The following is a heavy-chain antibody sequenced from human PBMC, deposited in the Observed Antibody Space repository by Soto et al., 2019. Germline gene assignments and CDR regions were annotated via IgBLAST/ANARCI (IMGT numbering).Heavy chain of an antibody. D-gene: IGHD3-10*01. CDR3: ARKWYGELGEGWFGP. V-gene: IGHV3-30*04. CDR1: GFIFSDYA. CDR2: LSSDGMNK. J-gene: IGHJ5*02. Sequence: QVRLVESGGGVVQPGTSLRLSCAASGFIFSDYAMHWVRQAPGKGLEWVALLSSDGMNKYYADSVRDRFTISRDNSKNTLYLQMNSLRLEDTAVYFCARKWYGELGEGWFGPWGQGTLVTVSS.